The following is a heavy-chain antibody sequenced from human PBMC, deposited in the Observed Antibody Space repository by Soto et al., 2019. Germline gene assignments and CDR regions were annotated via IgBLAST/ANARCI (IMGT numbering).Heavy chain of an antibody. J-gene: IGHJ6*03. Sequence: ASVKVSCKASGYTFTSYAMHWVRQAPGQRLEWMGWINAGNGNTKYSQKFQGRVTITRDTSASTAYMELSSLRSEDTAVYYCARVYSGSINPRYYYYMDVWGKGTTVTVSS. CDR2: INAGNGNT. CDR1: GYTFTSYA. CDR3: ARVYSGSINPRYYYYMDV. V-gene: IGHV1-3*01. D-gene: IGHD5-12*01.